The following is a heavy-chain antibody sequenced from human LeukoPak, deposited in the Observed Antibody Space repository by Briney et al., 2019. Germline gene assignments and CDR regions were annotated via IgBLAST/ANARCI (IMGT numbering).Heavy chain of an antibody. J-gene: IGHJ4*02. CDR2: IKSDGVTI. V-gene: IGHV3-74*01. Sequence: GGSLRLSCAASGFTFSNYMMHWVRQAPGKGLVWVSRIKSDGVTITYADSVKGRFTISRDNAKNTLYLQMNSLRAEDTAVYYCLRDLNWSLDQWGQGTLVTVSS. CDR3: LRDLNWSLDQ. CDR1: GFTFSNYM. D-gene: IGHD1-20*01.